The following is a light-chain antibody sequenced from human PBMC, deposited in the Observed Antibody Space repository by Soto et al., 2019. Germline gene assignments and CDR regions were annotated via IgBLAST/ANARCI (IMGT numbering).Light chain of an antibody. CDR2: DAS. CDR3: QERSDWPPRYT. CDR1: QSVSSY. V-gene: IGKV3-11*01. J-gene: IGKJ2*01. Sequence: EIVLTQSPATLSLSPGERATLSCRASQSVSSYLAWYRQKPGQAPRLLIYDASNRATGIPARFSGSGSGTDVTMTVSSVEPEDFGVYYCQERSDWPPRYTFGQGTKLEIK.